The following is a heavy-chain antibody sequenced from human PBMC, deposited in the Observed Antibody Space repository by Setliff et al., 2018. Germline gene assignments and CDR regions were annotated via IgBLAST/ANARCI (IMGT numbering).Heavy chain of an antibody. J-gene: IGHJ4*01. CDR1: GESFSNNY. Sequence: SETLSLTCSVYGESFSNNYWSWIRQTPGKGLEWIGESNHGGSTNYSPSLRSRVTMSVDTSKKQFSLKLGSVTAADTAVYYCARERYFDWFFEDWGHGTLVTVSS. D-gene: IGHD3-9*01. CDR3: ARERYFDWFFED. CDR2: SNHGGST. V-gene: IGHV4-34*01.